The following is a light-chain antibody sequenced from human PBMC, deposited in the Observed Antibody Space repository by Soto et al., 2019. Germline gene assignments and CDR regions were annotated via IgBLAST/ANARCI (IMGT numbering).Light chain of an antibody. CDR1: QPVSSNY. CDR2: GAS. CDR3: QQYAESPLT. V-gene: IGKV3-20*01. Sequence: EIVLTQSPGTLSLSPGARATLSCRASQPVSSNYLAWYQQKPGQAPRLLIYGASSRATDIPDRFSGSGSGTDFTLTVSRLESEDFAVYYCQQYAESPLTFGGGTKVDI. J-gene: IGKJ4*01.